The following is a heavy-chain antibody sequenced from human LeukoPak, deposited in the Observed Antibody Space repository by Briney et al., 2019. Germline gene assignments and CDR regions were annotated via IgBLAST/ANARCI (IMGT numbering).Heavy chain of an antibody. Sequence: ASVKVSCKASGYTFTGYYMHWVRQAPGQGLECMGWINPNSGGTNYASKFQGRVTMTRDTSISTAYMELSRLRSDDTAVYYCARVSTGGYSSSAYWGQGTLVTVSS. CDR1: GYTFTGYY. J-gene: IGHJ4*02. CDR2: INPNSGGT. CDR3: ARVSTGGYSSSAY. V-gene: IGHV1-2*02. D-gene: IGHD6-6*01.